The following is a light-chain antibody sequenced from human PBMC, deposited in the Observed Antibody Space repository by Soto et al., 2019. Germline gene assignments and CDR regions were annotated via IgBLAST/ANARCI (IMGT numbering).Light chain of an antibody. CDR3: QQSYSTPLT. J-gene: IGKJ4*01. V-gene: IGKV1-39*01. CDR2: AAS. Sequence: IPKTKSPTSLSATVGDRVTKTCRASQSIASFLNWYQQKPGKAPKVLIYAASSLQSGVPSRFSGSGSGTDFTLTISSLQPEDFATYYCQQSYSTPLTFGAGTKVDIK. CDR1: QSIASF.